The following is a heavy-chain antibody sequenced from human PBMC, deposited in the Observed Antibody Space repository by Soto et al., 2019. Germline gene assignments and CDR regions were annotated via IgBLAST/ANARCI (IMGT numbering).Heavy chain of an antibody. J-gene: IGHJ4*02. CDR2: INPKNGGT. CDR3: AREEGTELDF. V-gene: IGHV1-2*02. CDR1: GYTFTDAY. D-gene: IGHD1-7*01. Sequence: QVRLVQSGAEVKKPGASVKVTCKPSGYTFTDAYIHWVRQAPGQGLEWLGWINPKNGGTNYAQKFQGRVTMTRDTSSRTAFMELSSLNSNDTAVYYCAREEGTELDFWGQGTLVTGSS.